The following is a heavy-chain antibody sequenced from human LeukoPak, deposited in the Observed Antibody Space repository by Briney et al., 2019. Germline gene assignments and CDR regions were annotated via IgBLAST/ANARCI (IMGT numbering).Heavy chain of an antibody. CDR1: GFTFSTYA. D-gene: IGHD2-2*01. Sequence: GGSLRLSCAASGFTFSTYAMSWVRQAPGKGLEWVSGISGSGDSTYYADSVKGRFTISRDNAKNSLYLQMNSLRAEDTAVYYCARVEYCSSTSCWGIDYWGQGTLVTASS. J-gene: IGHJ4*02. V-gene: IGHV3-23*01. CDR3: ARVEYCSSTSCWGIDY. CDR2: ISGSGDST.